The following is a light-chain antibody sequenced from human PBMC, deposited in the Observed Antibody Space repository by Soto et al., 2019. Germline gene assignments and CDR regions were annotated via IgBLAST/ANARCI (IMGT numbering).Light chain of an antibody. CDR2: GAS. CDR3: QQYSSSRT. J-gene: IGKJ1*01. CDR1: QSVTTSY. Sequence: EIVLTQSPGTLSLSPGERATLSCRASQSVTTSYLAWYQQKPGQAPRLLIYGASNRATGIPDRFSGSGSGTDLSRTISRLQPEDIAVYYCQQYSSSRTFGLGTKVEIK. V-gene: IGKV3-20*01.